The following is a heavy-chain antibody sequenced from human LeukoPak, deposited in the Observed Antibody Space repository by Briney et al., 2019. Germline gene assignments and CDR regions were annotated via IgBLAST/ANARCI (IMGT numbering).Heavy chain of an antibody. V-gene: IGHV1-3*01. D-gene: IGHD4-17*01. CDR1: GYTFTSYA. CDR2: INAGNGNT. CDR3: AREGTTTVTKNFDY. Sequence: ASVKVSCKASGYTFTSYAMHWVRQAPGQRLEWMGWINAGNGNTKYSQKFQGRVTITRDTSASTAYMELNSLRSDDTAVYYCAREGTTTVTKNFDYWGQGTLVTVSS. J-gene: IGHJ4*02.